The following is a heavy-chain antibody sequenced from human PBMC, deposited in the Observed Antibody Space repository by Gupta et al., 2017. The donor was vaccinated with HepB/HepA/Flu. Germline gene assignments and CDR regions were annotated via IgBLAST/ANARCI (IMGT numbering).Heavy chain of an antibody. CDR2: ISYDGINK. V-gene: IGHV3-30*18. J-gene: IGHJ6*02. CDR1: GFTFSSYG. Sequence: QVQLVESGGGVVQPGRSLRLSCAASGFTFSSYGMHWVRQAPGKGLEWVAVISYDGINKYYADSVRGRFTISRDNSKNTLYLQLNSLRGEDTAVYYCAKERVWSSGPDVWGQGTTVIVSS. CDR3: AKERVWSSGPDV. D-gene: IGHD6-19*01.